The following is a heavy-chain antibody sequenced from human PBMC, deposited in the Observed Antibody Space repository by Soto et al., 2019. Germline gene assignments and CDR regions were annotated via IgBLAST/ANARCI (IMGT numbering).Heavy chain of an antibody. J-gene: IGHJ4*02. Sequence: GGSLRLSCAASGFPFSSYGMHWVRQAPGKGLDWVGVIWYDGSNKDYAESVKGRFTISRDNSKNMLYLQMNSLRADDTAVYYCASPINWGQGTLVTVSS. CDR2: IWYDGSNK. V-gene: IGHV3-33*03. CDR3: ASPIN. CDR1: GFPFSSYG.